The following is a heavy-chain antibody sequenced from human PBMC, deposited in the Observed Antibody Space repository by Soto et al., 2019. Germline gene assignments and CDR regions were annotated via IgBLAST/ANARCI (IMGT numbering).Heavy chain of an antibody. J-gene: IGHJ3*02. V-gene: IGHV3-48*03. Sequence: GSLRLSCAASGFTFSSYEMNWVRQAPGKGLEWVSYISSGGGTIYYADSVKGRFTISRDNAKNSLYLQMNSLRAEDTAVYYCARVSSLDIWGQGTMVTVSS. CDR3: ARVSSLDI. CDR2: ISSGGGTI. CDR1: GFTFSSYE.